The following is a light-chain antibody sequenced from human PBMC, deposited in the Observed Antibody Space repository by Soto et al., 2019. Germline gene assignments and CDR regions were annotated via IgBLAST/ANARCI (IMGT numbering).Light chain of an antibody. CDR3: CSYAGSSTFV. V-gene: IGLV2-23*03. CDR1: SSDVGSYNL. J-gene: IGLJ2*01. Sequence: QSALTQPASVSGSPGQSITISCTGTSSDVGSYNLVSWYQQHPGKATKLMLYEGSKRPSGVSNRFSGSKSGNTASLTISGLQAEYEADYYCCSYAGSSTFVFGVGTKLTVL. CDR2: EGS.